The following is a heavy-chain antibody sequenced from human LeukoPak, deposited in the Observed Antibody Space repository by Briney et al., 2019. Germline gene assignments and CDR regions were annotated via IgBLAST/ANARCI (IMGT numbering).Heavy chain of an antibody. CDR3: AKDKSIPVPFDAFDI. J-gene: IGHJ3*02. Sequence: GGSLRLSCTVSGFTVSTNSMSWVRQAPGKGLEWVSFIYSDNTHYSDSVKGRFTISRDNSKNTLYLQMNSLRAEDTAVYYCAKDKSIPVPFDAFDIWGQGTMVTVSS. D-gene: IGHD2-21*01. CDR1: GFTVSTNS. V-gene: IGHV3-66*01. CDR2: IYSDNT.